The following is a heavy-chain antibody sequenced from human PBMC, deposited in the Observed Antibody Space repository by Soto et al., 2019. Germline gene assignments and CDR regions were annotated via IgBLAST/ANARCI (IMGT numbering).Heavy chain of an antibody. Sequence: QVQLVQSGAEVKKPGASVKVSCKASGYTFTSYGISWVRQAPGQGLEWMGWISAYNGNTNYAQKLQGRVTMTTDTSTSTAYMELRSLRSDDTAVYYCARNPPGTRWFGVSSFEYWGQGTLVTVSS. CDR3: ARNPPGTRWFGVSSFEY. D-gene: IGHD3-10*01. CDR2: ISAYNGNT. J-gene: IGHJ4*02. V-gene: IGHV1-18*01. CDR1: GYTFTSYG.